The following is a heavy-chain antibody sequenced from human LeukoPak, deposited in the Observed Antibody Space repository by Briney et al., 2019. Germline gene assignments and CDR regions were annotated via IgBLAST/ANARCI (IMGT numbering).Heavy chain of an antibody. CDR1: SYSINSGYY. Sequence: SETLSLTCTVSSYSINSGYYWGWIRQPPGKGLEWIGNIYRSGSTYYNPSLKSRVTISVDTSKNHFSLKLSSLTAADTAIYYCARLVRGYHNWFDPWGQGTLVTVSS. J-gene: IGHJ5*02. V-gene: IGHV4-38-2*02. CDR2: IYRSGST. D-gene: IGHD3-22*01. CDR3: ARLVRGYHNWFDP.